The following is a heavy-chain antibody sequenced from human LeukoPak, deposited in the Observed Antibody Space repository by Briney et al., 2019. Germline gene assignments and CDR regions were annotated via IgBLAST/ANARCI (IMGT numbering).Heavy chain of an antibody. D-gene: IGHD3-9*01. J-gene: IGHJ6*03. CDR1: GYSISSGYY. Sequence: PSETLSLTCTVSGYSISSGYYWGWIRQPPGKGLEWIGYIYYSGSTNYNPSLKSRVTISVDTSKNQFSLKLSSVTAADTAVYYCARLFYFDWFSYYYYYMDVWGKGTTVTVSS. CDR2: IYYSGST. CDR3: ARLFYFDWFSYYYYYMDV. V-gene: IGHV4-61*01.